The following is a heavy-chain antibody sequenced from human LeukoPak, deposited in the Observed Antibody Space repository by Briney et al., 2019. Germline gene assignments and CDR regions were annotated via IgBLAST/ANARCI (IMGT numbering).Heavy chain of an antibody. D-gene: IGHD3-10*01. CDR2: IIPILGIT. J-gene: IGHJ4*02. CDR3: ARSYYGSGSYYYYFDY. Sequence: SVKVSCKPSGGTFSDYAFSWVQQAPGQGLEWVARIIPILGITNSALKFRGRVTITADNSTSTAYMELSSLTSEDAAVYYCARSYYGSGSYYYYFDYWAQGTLVTVSS. V-gene: IGHV1-69*04. CDR1: GGTFSDYA.